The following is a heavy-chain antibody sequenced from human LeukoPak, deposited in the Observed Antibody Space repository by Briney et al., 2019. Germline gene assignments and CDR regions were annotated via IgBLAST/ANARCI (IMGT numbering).Heavy chain of an antibody. CDR2: ISRGGGST. D-gene: IGHD6-13*01. Sequence: GGSLRLSCAASGFTFSSYAMSWVRQAPGKGLEWVSGISRGGGSTHYADPVKGRFTVSRDNSKNTLYLRMNSLRAEYTAVYYCAKDTIRSSWYPTYGIDVWGQGTTVTVSS. V-gene: IGHV3-23*01. J-gene: IGHJ6*02. CDR1: GFTFSSYA. CDR3: AKDTIRSSWYPTYGIDV.